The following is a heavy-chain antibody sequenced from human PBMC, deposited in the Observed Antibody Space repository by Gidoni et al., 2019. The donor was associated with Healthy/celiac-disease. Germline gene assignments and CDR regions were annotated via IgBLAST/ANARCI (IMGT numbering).Heavy chain of an antibody. V-gene: IGHV3-23*01. J-gene: IGHJ4*02. Sequence: EVQLLESGGGLVQPGGSLRLSCAASGFTFSSYAMSWVRQAPGKGLEWVSAISGSGGSTYYADSVKGRFTISRDNSKNTLYLQMNSLRAEDTAVYYCAKEPLIYYGSGSYFDYWGQGTLVTVSS. CDR3: AKEPLIYYGSGSYFDY. D-gene: IGHD3-10*01. CDR1: GFTFSSYA. CDR2: ISGSGGST.